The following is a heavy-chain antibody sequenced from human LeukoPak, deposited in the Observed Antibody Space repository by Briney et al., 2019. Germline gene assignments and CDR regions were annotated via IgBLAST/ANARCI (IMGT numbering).Heavy chain of an antibody. V-gene: IGHV4-61*02. Sequence: TSETLSLTCTVSGGSITFGSDYWTWIRQPAGKGLEWIGRIYTSGRTFYNPSLKSRVTISMDTSMNQFYLRLNSVTAADTAVYYCARAKVIPASFYTWGQGALVTVSS. J-gene: IGHJ4*02. CDR1: GGSITFGSDY. D-gene: IGHD3-16*02. CDR3: ARAKVIPASFYT. CDR2: IYTSGRT.